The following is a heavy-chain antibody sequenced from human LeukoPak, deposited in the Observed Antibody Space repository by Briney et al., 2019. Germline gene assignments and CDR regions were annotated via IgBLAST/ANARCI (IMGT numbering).Heavy chain of an antibody. CDR1: GGSISSSNW. V-gene: IGHV4-4*02. J-gene: IGHJ4*02. CDR3: AGVRLVAVDATFDY. CDR2: IYRSGST. D-gene: IGHD6-19*01. Sequence: PSGTLSLTCAVSGGSISSSNWWSWVRQPPGKGVGWVGEIYRSGSTNYNPSLKSRVTISVDKSKNQFSLKLSSVTAADPAVYYCAGVRLVAVDATFDYWAQGTLVTVSS.